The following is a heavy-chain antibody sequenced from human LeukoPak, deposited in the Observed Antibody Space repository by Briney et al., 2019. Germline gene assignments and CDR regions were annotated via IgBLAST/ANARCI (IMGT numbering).Heavy chain of an antibody. Sequence: GASVKVSCKASGYTFTGFYMHWVRQAPGQGLEWMGWINPNSGGTNYAQKFQGRVTMTRDTSISTAYMELSRLGSDDTAVYYCARDYYGSGSLTSYWGQGTLVTVSS. CDR1: GYTFTGFY. J-gene: IGHJ4*02. D-gene: IGHD3-10*01. V-gene: IGHV1-2*02. CDR2: INPNSGGT. CDR3: ARDYYGSGSLTSY.